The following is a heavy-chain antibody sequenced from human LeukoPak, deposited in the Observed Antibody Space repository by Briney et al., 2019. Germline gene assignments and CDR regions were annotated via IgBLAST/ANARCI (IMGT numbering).Heavy chain of an antibody. CDR3: AREVPLGAYYYYYMDV. CDR2: IIPIFGTA. V-gene: IGHV1-69*05. J-gene: IGHJ6*03. CDR1: GGTFSSYA. Sequence: AASVKVSCKASGGTFSSYAISWVRQAPGQGLEWMGRIIPIFGTANYAQKFQGRVTITTDESTSTAYMELSSLRSEDTAVYYCAREVPLGAYYYYYMDVWGKGTTVTVSS. D-gene: IGHD3-16*01.